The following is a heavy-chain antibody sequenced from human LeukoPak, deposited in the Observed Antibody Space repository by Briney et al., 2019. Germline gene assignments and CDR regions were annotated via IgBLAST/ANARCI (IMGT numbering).Heavy chain of an antibody. CDR3: SRALNWNYVSDYYYYMDV. Sequence: SVKVSCKASGGTFSSYAISWVRQAPGQGLEWMGGIIPIFGTANYAQKFQGRVTITTDESTSTAYMELSSLRSEDTAVYYCSRALNWNYVSDYYYYMDVWGKGTTVTVSS. D-gene: IGHD1-7*01. J-gene: IGHJ6*03. CDR1: GGTFSSYA. CDR2: IIPIFGTA. V-gene: IGHV1-69*05.